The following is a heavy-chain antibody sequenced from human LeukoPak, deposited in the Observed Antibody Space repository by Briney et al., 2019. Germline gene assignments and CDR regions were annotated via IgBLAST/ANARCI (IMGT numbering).Heavy chain of an antibody. J-gene: IGHJ4*02. CDR1: GYSISSGYY. CDR3: ARDRLAIGGSGGYVDY. Sequence: SETLSLTCGVSGYSISSGYYWGWIRQPPEKGLEWIGSIYHSGSTYYNPSLKSRVTISVDTSKNQFSLKLSSVTAADTAVYYCARDRLAIGGSGGYVDYWGQGTLVTVSS. V-gene: IGHV4-38-2*02. D-gene: IGHD3-10*01. CDR2: IYHSGST.